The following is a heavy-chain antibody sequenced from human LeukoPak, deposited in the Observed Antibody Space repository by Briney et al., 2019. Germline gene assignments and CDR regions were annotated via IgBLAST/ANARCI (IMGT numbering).Heavy chain of an antibody. CDR3: ARGVEPLAANTLAY. Sequence: GGPLRLSCAASGFTVITNDMTWVRQAPGKGLEWVSVLYSDGNTKYADSVQGRFTISRDSSKNTLYLEMNSLSPDDTAVYYCARGVEPLAANTLAYWGQGTLVIVSS. J-gene: IGHJ4*02. D-gene: IGHD1-14*01. CDR1: GFTVITND. CDR2: LYSDGNT. V-gene: IGHV3-53*01.